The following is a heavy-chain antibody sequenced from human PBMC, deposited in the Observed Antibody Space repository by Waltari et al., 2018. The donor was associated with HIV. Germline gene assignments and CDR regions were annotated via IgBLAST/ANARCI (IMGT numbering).Heavy chain of an antibody. Sequence: QVQLVESGGGVVQPGRSLRLSCAASGFSFSTYGMHWVRQAPGRGLEWVAVISHDGSYKDYSDSAKGRFTISRDNTKNTMFLQMSSLRDDDAAVYYCAKGVILPLGELAFFDHWGQGTLVTVSS. CDR2: ISHDGSYK. V-gene: IGHV3-30*18. D-gene: IGHD3-16*01. CDR3: AKGVILPLGELAFFDH. J-gene: IGHJ5*02. CDR1: GFSFSTYG.